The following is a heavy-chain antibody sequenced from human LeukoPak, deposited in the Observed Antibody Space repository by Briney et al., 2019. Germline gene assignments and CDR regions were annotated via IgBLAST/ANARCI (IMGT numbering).Heavy chain of an antibody. Sequence: SVKVSCKASGGTFSSYAISWVRQAPGQGLEWMGGIIPIFGTANYAQKFQGRVTITADESMSTAYMELSSLRSEDTAVYYCARGDQIGVNWFDPWGQGTLVTVSS. CDR2: IIPIFGTA. CDR1: GGTFSSYA. CDR3: ARGDQIGVNWFDP. J-gene: IGHJ5*02. D-gene: IGHD2-2*01. V-gene: IGHV1-69*01.